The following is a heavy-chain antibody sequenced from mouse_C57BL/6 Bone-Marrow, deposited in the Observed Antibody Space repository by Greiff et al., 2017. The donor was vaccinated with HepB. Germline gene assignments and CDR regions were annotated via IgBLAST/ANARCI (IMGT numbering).Heavy chain of an antibody. CDR1: GYTFTSYW. CDR3: ARFDGYSFDY. D-gene: IGHD2-3*01. V-gene: IGHV1-5*01. Sequence: EVQLQQSGTVLARPGASVKMSCKTSGYTFTSYWMHWVKQRPGQGLEWIGAIYPGNSDTSYNQKFKGKAKLTAVTSASTAYMELHSLTSEDSAVYFCARFDGYSFDYWGQGTTLTVSS. CDR2: IYPGNSDT. J-gene: IGHJ2*01.